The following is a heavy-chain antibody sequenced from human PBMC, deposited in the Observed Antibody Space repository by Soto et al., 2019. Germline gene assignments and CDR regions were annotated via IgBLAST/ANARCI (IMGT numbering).Heavy chain of an antibody. CDR2: IYYSGST. J-gene: IGHJ4*02. V-gene: IGHV4-59*01. D-gene: IGHD2-2*01. CDR3: AGLRGYCSSTSCYQLDY. CDR1: GGSISSYY. Sequence: SETLSLTCTVSGGSISSYYWSWIRQPPGKGLEWIGYIYYSGSTNYNPSLKSRVTISVDTSKNQFSLKLSSVTAADTAVYYCAGLRGYCSSTSCYQLDYWGQGTLVTVSS.